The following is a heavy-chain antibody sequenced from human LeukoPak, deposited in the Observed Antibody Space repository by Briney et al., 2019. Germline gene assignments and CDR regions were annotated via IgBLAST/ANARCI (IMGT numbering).Heavy chain of an antibody. CDR1: VFTFSSYS. Sequence: GGSVRLSCAASVFTFSSYSMHWVRQAPCKGLEWVADISYDGSNKYYADSVKGRFTISRDNSKNTLYLQMNSLRAEDTAVYYCARALQSSKTYYYYGMDVWGQGTTVTVSS. CDR3: ARALQSSKTYYYYGMDV. J-gene: IGHJ6*02. CDR2: ISYDGSNK. D-gene: IGHD4-11*01. V-gene: IGHV3-30-3*01.